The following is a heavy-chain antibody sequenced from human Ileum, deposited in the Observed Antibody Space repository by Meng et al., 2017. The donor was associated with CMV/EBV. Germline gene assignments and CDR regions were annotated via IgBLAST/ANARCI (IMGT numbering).Heavy chain of an antibody. CDR1: GFTFSSYG. CDR2: IRYDGSNK. J-gene: IGHJ4*02. CDR3: ARMKVLQLVADY. D-gene: IGHD6-6*01. V-gene: IGHV3-30*02. Sequence: GESLKISCAASGFTFSSYGMHWVRQAPGKGLEWVAFIRYDGSNKYYADSVKGRFTISRDNSKNTLYLQMNSLRAEDTAVYYCARMKVLQLVADYWGQGTPVTVSS.